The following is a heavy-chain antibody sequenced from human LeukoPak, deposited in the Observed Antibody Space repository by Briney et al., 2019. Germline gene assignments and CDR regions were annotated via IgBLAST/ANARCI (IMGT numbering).Heavy chain of an antibody. CDR2: IYYSGST. J-gene: IGHJ3*02. CDR1: GGSISSSSYY. D-gene: IGHD3-10*01. Sequence: KSSETLSLTCTVSGGSISSSSYYWGWIRQPPGKGLEWIGSIYYSGSTYYNPSLKSRVTISVDTSKNQFSLKLSSVTAADTAVYYCASPVQLLWFGELYNYHAFDIWGQGTMVTVSP. CDR3: ASPVQLLWFGELYNYHAFDI. V-gene: IGHV4-39*01.